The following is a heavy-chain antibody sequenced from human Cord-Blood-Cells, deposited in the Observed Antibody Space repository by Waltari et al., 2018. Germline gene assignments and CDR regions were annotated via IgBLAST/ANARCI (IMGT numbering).Heavy chain of an antibody. Sequence: EVQLVESGGGLVKPGGSLRLSCAASGFTFSSYSMNWVRQAPGKGLEWVSSISSSISYIYYADSVKGRFTISRDNAKNSLYLQMNSLRAEDTAVYYCAREGVAAANDYWGQGTLVTVSS. CDR1: GFTFSSYS. CDR3: AREGVAAANDY. D-gene: IGHD6-13*01. V-gene: IGHV3-21*01. CDR2: ISSSISYI. J-gene: IGHJ4*02.